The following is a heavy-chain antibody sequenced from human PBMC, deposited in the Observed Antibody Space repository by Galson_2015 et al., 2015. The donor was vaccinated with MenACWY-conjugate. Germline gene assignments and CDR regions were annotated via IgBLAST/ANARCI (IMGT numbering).Heavy chain of an antibody. D-gene: IGHD4-17*01. CDR1: GFTLSSYA. CDR3: AKDPNGDYVGACDM. Sequence: SLRLSCAASGFTLSSYAVTWVRQAPGKGLQWVSAITGSGAAAYYADSVRGRFTASRDISKNTVYLQMNALRAEDTARYFCAKDPNGDYVGACDMWGQGTMVTVSS. V-gene: IGHV3-23*01. J-gene: IGHJ3*02. CDR2: ITGSGAAA.